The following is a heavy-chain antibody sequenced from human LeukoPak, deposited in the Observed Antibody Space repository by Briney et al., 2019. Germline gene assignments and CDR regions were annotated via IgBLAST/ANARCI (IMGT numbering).Heavy chain of an antibody. V-gene: IGHV1-2*02. CDR3: ARIRYCGGISCYYIDY. J-gene: IGHJ4*02. Sequence: ASVTVSCTASGYTFTGYYIHWVRQAPGQGLEWMGWIDPNTGGSNYVQKFQGRVTMTRDTSISTAYMELSRLRSDDTAFYYCARIRYCGGISCYYIDYWGQGTLVTVSA. D-gene: IGHD2-2*01. CDR2: IDPNTGGS. CDR1: GYTFTGYY.